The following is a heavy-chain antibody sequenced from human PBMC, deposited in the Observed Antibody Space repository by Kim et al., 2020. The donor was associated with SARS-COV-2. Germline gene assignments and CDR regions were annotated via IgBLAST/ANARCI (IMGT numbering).Heavy chain of an antibody. V-gene: IGHV1-69*13. CDR2: IIPIFGTA. CDR1: GGTFSSYT. CDR3: ARREVEWFGESNAPSTYYYYGMDV. Sequence: SVKVSCKASGGTFSSYTFSWVRQAPGQGLDWMGGIIPIFGTANYPQKFQGRVTIIADESTSTAYMELNSLRSEDTAVYYCARREVEWFGESNAPSTYYYYGMDVWGQGTTVTVSS. D-gene: IGHD3-10*01. J-gene: IGHJ6*02.